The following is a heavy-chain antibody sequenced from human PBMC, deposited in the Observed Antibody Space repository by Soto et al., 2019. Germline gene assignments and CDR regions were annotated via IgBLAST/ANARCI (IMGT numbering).Heavy chain of an antibody. J-gene: IGHJ4*02. CDR3: GRVASSTSWTPDY. V-gene: IGHV3-21*01. Sequence: EVQLVESGGGLVKPGGSLRLSCAASGFTFSSYSMNWVRQAPGKGLEWVSSMTSSSSHIYYADSVKGRFTISRDNAENSLFLQMNSLRVEATAVYYCGRVASSTSWTPDYLGQGTLVTVSS. CDR1: GFTFSSYS. D-gene: IGHD2-2*01. CDR2: MTSSSSHI.